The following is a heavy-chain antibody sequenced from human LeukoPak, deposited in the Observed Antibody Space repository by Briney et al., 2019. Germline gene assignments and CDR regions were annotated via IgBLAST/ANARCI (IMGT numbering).Heavy chain of an antibody. CDR1: GFTFSDYY. CDR2: ISDSGAST. D-gene: IGHD1-1*01. CDR3: AKCSPGTIYYFDY. J-gene: IGHJ4*02. Sequence: GRSLRLSCAASGFTFSDYYMSWIGQAPGKGLEWVSSISDSGASTYYADSVKGRFTISRDSSKNTLYLQMNSLRAEDTAVYYCAKCSPGTIYYFDYWGQGTLVTVSS. V-gene: IGHV3-23*01.